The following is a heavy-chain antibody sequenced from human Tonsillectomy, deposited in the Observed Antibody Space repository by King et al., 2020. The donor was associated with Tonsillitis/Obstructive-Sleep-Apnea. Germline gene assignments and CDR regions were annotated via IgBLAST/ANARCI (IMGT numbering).Heavy chain of an antibody. CDR3: ARRGYSYGFGGYYYYYMDV. CDR1: GYTFTGYY. J-gene: IGHJ6*03. Sequence: QLVQSGAEVKKPGASVKVSCKASGYTFTGYYMHWVRQAPGQGLEWMGWINPNSGGTNYAQKFQGWVTMTRDTSISTAYMELSRLRSDETAVYYCARRGYSYGFGGYYYYYMDVWGKGTTVTVSS. D-gene: IGHD5-18*01. V-gene: IGHV1-2*04. CDR2: INPNSGGT.